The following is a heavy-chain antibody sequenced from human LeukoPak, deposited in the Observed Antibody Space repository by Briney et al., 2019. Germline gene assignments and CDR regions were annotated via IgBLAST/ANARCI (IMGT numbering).Heavy chain of an antibody. CDR3: ASGRGYSYGTDY. Sequence: PSETLSLTCTVSGGSISSYYWSWIRQPPGKGLEWIGYIYYSGSTNYNPSLKSRVTMSVDTSKNQFSLKLSSVTAADTAVYYCASGRGYSYGTDYWGQGTLVTVSS. V-gene: IGHV4-59*08. J-gene: IGHJ4*02. CDR2: IYYSGST. CDR1: GGSISSYY. D-gene: IGHD5-18*01.